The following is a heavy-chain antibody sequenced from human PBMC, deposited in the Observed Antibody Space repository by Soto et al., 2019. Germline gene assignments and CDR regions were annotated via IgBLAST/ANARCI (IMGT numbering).Heavy chain of an antibody. J-gene: IGHJ6*02. CDR3: AGDLQTMDV. CDR2: IRAYNGNT. Sequence: QVQLVQSGAEVKKPGASVKVSCKASGYTFTSYGISWVRQAPGQGLEWMGWIRAYNGNTNYAQKLQGRVTTTTDTTPSTAYMELRSVRSDDTAVYYCAGDLQTMDVWGSGTAVTVPS. CDR1: GYTFTSYG. V-gene: IGHV1-18*01.